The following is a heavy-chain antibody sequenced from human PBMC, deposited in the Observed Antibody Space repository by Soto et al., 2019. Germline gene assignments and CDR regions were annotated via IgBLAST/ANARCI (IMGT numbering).Heavy chain of an antibody. CDR1: GYTFTGYY. J-gene: IGHJ4*02. D-gene: IGHD1-7*01. V-gene: IGHV1-2*04. CDR2: INPNSGGT. Sequence: ASVKVSCKASGYTFTGYYMHWVRQAPGQGLEWMGWINPNSGGTNYAQKFQGWVTMTRDTSISTAYMELSRLRSDDTAVYYCARDSGITGTTPLVPTYYFDYWGQGTLVTVSS. CDR3: ARDSGITGTTPLVPTYYFDY.